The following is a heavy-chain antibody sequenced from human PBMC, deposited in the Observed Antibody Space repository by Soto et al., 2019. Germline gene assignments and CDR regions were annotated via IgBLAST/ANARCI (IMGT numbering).Heavy chain of an antibody. D-gene: IGHD6-6*01. Sequence: GASVKVSCKASGYTFTGYYMHWVRRAPGQGLEWMGWINPNSGGTNYAQKFQGRVTMTRDTSISTAYMELSRLRSDDTAVYYCARDPEYSSSSSPSPWGQGTLVTVSS. V-gene: IGHV1-2*02. J-gene: IGHJ5*02. CDR1: GYTFTGYY. CDR2: INPNSGGT. CDR3: ARDPEYSSSSSPSP.